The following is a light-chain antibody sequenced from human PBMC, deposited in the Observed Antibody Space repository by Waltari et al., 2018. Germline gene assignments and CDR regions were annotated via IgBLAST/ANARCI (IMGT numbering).Light chain of an antibody. V-gene: IGKV4-1*01. Sequence: DFVMTQSPASLALSLGERATIHCKTSPTVLYNSNNRNYLTWYQQKPGPPPKLLFYWASPRESGVPDRFSASGSGTDFTLTISRLQPEDVAIYYCQQYYSSPYTFGQGTRLEIK. CDR2: WAS. CDR1: PTVLYNSNNRNY. CDR3: QQYYSSPYT. J-gene: IGKJ2*01.